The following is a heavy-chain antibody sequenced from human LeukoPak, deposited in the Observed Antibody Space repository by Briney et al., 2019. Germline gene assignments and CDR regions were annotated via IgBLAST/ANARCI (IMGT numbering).Heavy chain of an antibody. D-gene: IGHD3-16*02. Sequence: PGGSLRLSCEASGYTFKGYGLTWVRQAPGKGLEWVSGISGSGGSGGRTYYADSVRGRFTISRDSSEKTLYLQMNSLRAEDTAIYYCARVDNTFGGLIGNAVDYWGQGTLVTVSS. CDR2: ISGSGGSGGRT. CDR1: GYTFKGYG. CDR3: ARVDNTFGGLIGNAVDY. V-gene: IGHV3-23*01. J-gene: IGHJ4*02.